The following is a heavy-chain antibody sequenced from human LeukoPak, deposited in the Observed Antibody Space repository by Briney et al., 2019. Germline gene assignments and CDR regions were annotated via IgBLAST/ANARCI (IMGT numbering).Heavy chain of an antibody. Sequence: ASVTVSCKASGYTFTDYYMHWVRQAPGQGLEWMGWINPNSGGTNYAQKFLGRVTMTRDTSISTAYMELSGLRSDDTAVFYCARVSSNWDTYFHYWGQGSLVTVSS. D-gene: IGHD7-27*01. CDR3: ARVSSNWDTYFHY. CDR1: GYTFTDYY. J-gene: IGHJ4*02. CDR2: INPNSGGT. V-gene: IGHV1-2*02.